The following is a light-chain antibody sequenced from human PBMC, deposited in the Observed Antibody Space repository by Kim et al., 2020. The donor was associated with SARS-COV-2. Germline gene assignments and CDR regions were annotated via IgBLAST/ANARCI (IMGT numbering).Light chain of an antibody. CDR1: QDINNY. V-gene: IGKV1-33*01. CDR2: DAS. Sequence: SAAVRDRATITCQARQDINNYLNWYQQKPGKAPKLLIYDASNLETGVPARFSGSGSGTDFTFTISSLQPEDIATYYCQQYDNLPYTFGQGTKLEI. CDR3: QQYDNLPYT. J-gene: IGKJ2*01.